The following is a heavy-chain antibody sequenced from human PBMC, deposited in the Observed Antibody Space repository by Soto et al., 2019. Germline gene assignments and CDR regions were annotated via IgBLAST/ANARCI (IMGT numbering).Heavy chain of an antibody. V-gene: IGHV3-7*01. J-gene: IGHJ4*02. CDR2: IKQDGSEK. CDR3: AREILDGYNFGFDY. D-gene: IGHD5-12*01. Sequence: PGGSLRLSCAASGFTFSSYWMSWVRQAPGKGLEWVANIKQDGSEKYYVDSVKGRFTISRDNAKNSLYLQMNSLRAEDTAVYYCAREILDGYNFGFDYWGQGTLVTVSS. CDR1: GFTFSSYW.